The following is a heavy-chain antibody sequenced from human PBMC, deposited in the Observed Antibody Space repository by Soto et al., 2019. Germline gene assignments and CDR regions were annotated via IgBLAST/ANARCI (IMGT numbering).Heavy chain of an antibody. V-gene: IGHV3-30-3*01. Sequence: GGSLRLSCAASGFTFSSYAMHWVRQAPGKGLEWVAVISYDGSNKYYADSVKGRFTISRDNSKNTLYLQMNSLRAEDTAVYYCAGVVWDNWFDPWGQGTLVTVSS. CDR3: AGVVWDNWFDP. CDR2: ISYDGSNK. CDR1: GFTFSSYA. D-gene: IGHD2-15*01. J-gene: IGHJ5*02.